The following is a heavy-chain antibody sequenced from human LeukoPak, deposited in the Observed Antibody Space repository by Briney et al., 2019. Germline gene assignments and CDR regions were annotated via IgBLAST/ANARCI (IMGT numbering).Heavy chain of an antibody. CDR2: IIPIFGTA. CDR3: ARVGASGP. D-gene: IGHD1-26*01. Sequence: ASVKFSCKASGGTFSSYAISWVRQAPGQGLEWMGGIIPIFGTANYAQKFQGRVTMTRDMSTNTVYMELSSLRSGDTAVYYCARVGASGPWGQGTLVTVSS. CDR1: GGTFSSYA. V-gene: IGHV1-69*05. J-gene: IGHJ5*02.